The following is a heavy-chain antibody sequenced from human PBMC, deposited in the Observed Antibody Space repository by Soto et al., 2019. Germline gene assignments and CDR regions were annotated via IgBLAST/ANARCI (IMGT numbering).Heavy chain of an antibody. V-gene: IGHV3-74*01. CDR3: XXXXXXXXXXAFXY. CDR1: GFTFSGFW. Sequence: EVELVESGGGLVQPGGSLRLSCTASGFTFSGFWMHWVRQAPGKGLVWVSRINGDGSVTNYAASVKGRFTISRDNAKNTLYXXXXXXXXXXXXXXXXXXXXXXXXXXAFXYWGQGTLVT. CDR2: INGDGSVT. J-gene: IGHJ4*02.